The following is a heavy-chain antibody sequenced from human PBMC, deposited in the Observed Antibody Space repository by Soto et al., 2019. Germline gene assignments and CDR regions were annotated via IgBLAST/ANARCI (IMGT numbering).Heavy chain of an antibody. CDR1: GFSFVTYA. CDR2: MSNSGDET. CDR3: AKDDERNSGWYYFDF. D-gene: IGHD6-19*01. V-gene: IGHV3-23*01. Sequence: GGSLRLSCAASGFSFVTYAMGWVRQAPGKGLEWVSVMSNSGDETYYADSVKGRFTISRDNFQNTLYLQLSSLRAEDTAVYYCAKDDERNSGWYYFDFWGQGTLVTVSS. J-gene: IGHJ4*02.